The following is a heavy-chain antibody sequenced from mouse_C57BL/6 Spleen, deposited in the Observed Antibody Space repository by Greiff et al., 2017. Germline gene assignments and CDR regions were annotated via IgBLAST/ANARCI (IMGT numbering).Heavy chain of an antibody. Sequence: VQLQESGAELARPGASVKLSCKASGYTFTSYGISWVKQRTGQGLEWIGEIYPRSGNTYYNEKFKGKATLTADKSSSTAYMELRSLTSEDSAVYFCARAGYSYYVDYWGQGTTLTVSS. V-gene: IGHV1-81*01. J-gene: IGHJ2*01. CDR3: ARAGYSYYVDY. CDR1: GYTFTSYG. D-gene: IGHD2-3*01. CDR2: IYPRSGNT.